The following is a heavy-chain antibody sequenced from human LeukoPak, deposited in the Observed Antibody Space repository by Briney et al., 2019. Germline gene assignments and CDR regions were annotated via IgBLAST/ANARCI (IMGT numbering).Heavy chain of an antibody. Sequence: GGSLRLSCAASGFTFSSYAMSWVRQAPGKGLEWVSVISGNGGSTYYADSVKGRFTISRDNSKNTLYLQMNSLRAEDTAVYYCAKVGSSWFTVVYFDYWGQGTLVTVSS. CDR1: GFTFSSYA. CDR3: AKVGSSWFTVVYFDY. J-gene: IGHJ4*02. CDR2: ISGNGGST. D-gene: IGHD6-13*01. V-gene: IGHV3-23*01.